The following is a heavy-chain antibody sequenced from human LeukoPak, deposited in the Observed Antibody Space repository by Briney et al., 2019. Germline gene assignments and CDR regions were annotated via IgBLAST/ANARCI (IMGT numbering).Heavy chain of an antibody. V-gene: IGHV3-30-3*01. D-gene: IGHD3-22*01. CDR2: ISYDGSGK. CDR3: AREGNSGYYPY. Sequence: PGGSLRLSCAASGLTFSSYPMHWVRQAPGKGLEWVAVISYDGSGKHYADPVKGRFTISRDNSKNTLYLQMSSLRAEDTAMYYCAREGNSGYYPYWGQGTLVTVSS. J-gene: IGHJ4*02. CDR1: GLTFSSYP.